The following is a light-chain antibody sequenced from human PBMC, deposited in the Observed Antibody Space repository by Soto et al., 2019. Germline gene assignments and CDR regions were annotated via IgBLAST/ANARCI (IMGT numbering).Light chain of an antibody. Sequence: EIVLTQSPGTLSLSPGERATLSYRASQSVSSSYLAWYQQKPGQAPRLLIYGASSRATGIPDRFSGSGSGTDFTLTISRLEPEDFAVYYCQQYGSSQGPFTFGPGTKVDIK. CDR2: GAS. J-gene: IGKJ3*01. CDR3: QQYGSSQGPFT. V-gene: IGKV3-20*01. CDR1: QSVSSSY.